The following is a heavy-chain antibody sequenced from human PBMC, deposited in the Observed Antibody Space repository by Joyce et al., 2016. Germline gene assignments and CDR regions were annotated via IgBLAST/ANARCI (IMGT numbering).Heavy chain of an antibody. CDR3: ARDTTAYYDFWSGYYDDDY. CDR1: GYTFTSYA. V-gene: IGHV7-4-1*02. CDR2: INTNTGNP. Sequence: QVQLVQSGSELKKPGASVKVSCKASGYTFTSYAMNWVRQAPGQGLEWMGWINTNTGNPTYAQGFTGRFGFSLDTSVSTAYLQISSLKAEDTAVYYCARDTTAYYDFWSGYYDDDYWGQGTLVTVSS. D-gene: IGHD3-3*01. J-gene: IGHJ4*02.